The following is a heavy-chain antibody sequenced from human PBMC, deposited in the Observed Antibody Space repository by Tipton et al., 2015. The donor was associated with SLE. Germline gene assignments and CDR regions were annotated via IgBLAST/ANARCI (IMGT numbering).Heavy chain of an antibody. J-gene: IGHJ4*02. V-gene: IGHV3-20*04. CDR3: ARTVSKWSTQSSEFDF. CDR2: INWKGDST. CDR1: GFTFSGYG. D-gene: IGHD1-26*01. Sequence: SLRLSCAASGFTFSGYGMHWVRQAPGKGLEWVSGINWKGDSTAYADSMRGRITISRDNAKKSLYLQMNRLRAEDTGVYYCARTVSKWSTQSSEFDFWGQGTLVTVSS.